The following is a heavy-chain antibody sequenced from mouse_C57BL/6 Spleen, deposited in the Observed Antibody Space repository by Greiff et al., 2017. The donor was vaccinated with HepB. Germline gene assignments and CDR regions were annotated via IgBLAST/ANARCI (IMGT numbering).Heavy chain of an antibody. D-gene: IGHD2-4*01. V-gene: IGHV1-62-2*01. Sequence: QVQLKESGAELVKPGASVKLSCKASGYTFTEYTIHWVKQRSGQGLEWIGWFYPGSGSIKYNEKFKDKATLTADKSSSTVYMELSRLTSEDSAVYFCARHPLYDYDAFYAMDYWGQGTSVTVSS. J-gene: IGHJ4*01. CDR2: FYPGSGSI. CDR3: ARHPLYDYDAFYAMDY. CDR1: GYTFTEYT.